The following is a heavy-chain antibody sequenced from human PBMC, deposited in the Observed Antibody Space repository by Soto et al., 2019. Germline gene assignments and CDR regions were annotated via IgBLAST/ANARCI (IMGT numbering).Heavy chain of an antibody. CDR2: ISSSSSTI. V-gene: IGHV3-48*02. D-gene: IGHD2-2*01. CDR1: GFTFSSYS. J-gene: IGHJ4*02. Sequence: GGSLRLSCAASGFTFSSYSMNWVRQAPGKGLEWVSYISSSSSTIYYADSVKGRFTISRDNAKNSLYLQMNSLRDEDTAVYYCARDKVALGPSCCFDYWGQGALVTVSS. CDR3: ARDKVALGPSCCFDY.